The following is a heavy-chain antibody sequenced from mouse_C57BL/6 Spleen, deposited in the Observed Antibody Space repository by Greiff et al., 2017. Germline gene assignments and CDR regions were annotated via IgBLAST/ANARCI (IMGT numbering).Heavy chain of an antibody. V-gene: IGHV1-72*01. D-gene: IGHD4-1*01. J-gene: IGHJ3*01. CDR1: GYTFTSYW. CDR3: ERSTNFGFAY. CDR2: IDPNSGGT. Sequence: QVQLLQPGAELVKPGASVKLSCKASGYTFTSYWMHWVKQRPGRGLEWIGRIDPNSGGTKYNEKFKSKATLTVDNTSSTAYMQLSSLTSEDAAVYYCERSTNFGFAYWGQGTLVTVSA.